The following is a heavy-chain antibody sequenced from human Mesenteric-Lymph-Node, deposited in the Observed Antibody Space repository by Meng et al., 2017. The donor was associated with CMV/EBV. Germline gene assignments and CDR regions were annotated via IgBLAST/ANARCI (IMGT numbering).Heavy chain of an antibody. D-gene: IGHD2-2*01. CDR2: INHSGST. Sequence: GSLRLSCAVYGGSFSGYYWSWIRQPPGKGPEWIGEINHSGSTNYNPSLKSRVTISVDTSKNQFSLKLSSVTAADTAVYYCARGRPVYQLQTPWFDPWGQGTLVTVSS. CDR1: GGSFSGYY. V-gene: IGHV4-34*01. CDR3: ARGRPVYQLQTPWFDP. J-gene: IGHJ5*02.